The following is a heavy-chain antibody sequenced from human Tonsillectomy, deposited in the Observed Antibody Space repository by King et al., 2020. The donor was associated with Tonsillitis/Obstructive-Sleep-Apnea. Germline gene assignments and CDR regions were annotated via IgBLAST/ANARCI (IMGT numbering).Heavy chain of an antibody. V-gene: IGHV3-48*03. CDR1: GFTFSSYE. J-gene: IGHJ5*02. CDR2: ISSSCSTI. D-gene: IGHD3-3*01. Sequence: QLVQSGGGLVQPGGSLRLSCAASGFTFSSYEMNWVRQAPGKGLEWVSYISSSCSTIYYADSVKGRFTISRDNAKNSLYLQMNSLRAEDTAVYYCARVGLRFFDPWGQGTRVTVSS. CDR3: ARVGLRFFDP.